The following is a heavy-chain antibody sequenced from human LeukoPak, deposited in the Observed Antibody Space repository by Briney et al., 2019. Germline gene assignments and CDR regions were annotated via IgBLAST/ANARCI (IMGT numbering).Heavy chain of an antibody. CDR1: DSSMIIPYY. Sequence: SDTLSLTCIVSDSSMIIPYYWGWIRQPPGKGLEWIGSIYHGGITYYNPSLKSRVTMSVDTSKNHFSLKLSSVTAADTAVYYCARVEIVVVPAAIRDWGQGTLVTVSS. V-gene: IGHV4-38-2*02. D-gene: IGHD2-2*02. CDR2: IYHGGIT. CDR3: ARVEIVVVPAAIRD. J-gene: IGHJ4*02.